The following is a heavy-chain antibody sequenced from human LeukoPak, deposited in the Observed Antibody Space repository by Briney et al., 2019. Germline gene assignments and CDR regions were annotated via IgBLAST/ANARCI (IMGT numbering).Heavy chain of an antibody. Sequence: SETLSLTCTVSGGSISSYYWSWIRQPPGKGLEWIGYIYYSGSTNYNPSLKSRVTISVDTSKNQFSLKLGSVTAADTAVYYCARATRLAYGGNSYYFDYWGQGTLVTVSS. J-gene: IGHJ4*02. CDR3: ARATRLAYGGNSYYFDY. D-gene: IGHD4-23*01. V-gene: IGHV4-59*01. CDR1: GGSISSYY. CDR2: IYYSGST.